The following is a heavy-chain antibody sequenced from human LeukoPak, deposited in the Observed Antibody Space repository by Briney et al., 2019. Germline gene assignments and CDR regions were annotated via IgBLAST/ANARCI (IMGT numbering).Heavy chain of an antibody. CDR2: ISYDGGNK. J-gene: IGHJ5*02. D-gene: IGHD3-22*01. CDR1: GFTFSSYG. CDR3: AKVDYYDSSGLVDP. V-gene: IGHV3-30*18. Sequence: GGSLRLSCAASGFTFSSYGMHWVRQAPGKGLEWVAVISYDGGNKYYADSVKGRFTISRDNSKNTLYLQMNSLRAEDTAVYYCAKVDYYDSSGLVDPWGQGTLVTVSS.